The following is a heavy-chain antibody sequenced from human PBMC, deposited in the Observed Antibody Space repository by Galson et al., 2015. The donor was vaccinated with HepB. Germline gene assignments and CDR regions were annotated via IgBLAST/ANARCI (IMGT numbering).Heavy chain of an antibody. V-gene: IGHV1-18*01. CDR1: GYTFTSCG. CDR3: ARGGYCSGVSCPYYYYMDV. J-gene: IGHJ6*03. CDR2: ISAYNGNT. D-gene: IGHD2-15*01. Sequence: SVKVSCKASGYTFTSCGISWVRQAPGQGLEWMGWISAYNGNTNYAQKLQGRVTMTTDTSTSTAYMELRSLRSDDTAVYYCARGGYCSGVSCPYYYYMDVWGKGTTVTVSS.